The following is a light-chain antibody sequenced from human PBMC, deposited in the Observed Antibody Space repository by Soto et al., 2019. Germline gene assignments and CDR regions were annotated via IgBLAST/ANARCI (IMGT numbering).Light chain of an antibody. CDR1: QSVNSDY. V-gene: IGKV3-20*01. Sequence: EIVLTQSPDTLSLSPGERATLSCRASQSVNSDYLAWYRQKPGQAPSLLMYAKSTRATGIPDRFYGSGSGTDFTLTIYRLEPEDFAVYYCQQYGNSPQTFGQGTRWISN. J-gene: IGKJ1*01. CDR3: QQYGNSPQT. CDR2: AKS.